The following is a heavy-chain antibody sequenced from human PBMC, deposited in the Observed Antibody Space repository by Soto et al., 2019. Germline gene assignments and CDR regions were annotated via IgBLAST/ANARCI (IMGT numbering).Heavy chain of an antibody. J-gene: IGHJ4*02. Sequence: WGSLRLSCAASGFTFRNYWMSWVRQAPGKGLEWVADIRQDGSEKKYLDSVKGRFTISRDNAKNSLYLQMNSLRADDTAVYYCARANYFDFWGQGTLVTVSS. CDR2: IRQDGSEK. CDR1: GFTFRNYW. V-gene: IGHV3-7*04. CDR3: ARANYFDF.